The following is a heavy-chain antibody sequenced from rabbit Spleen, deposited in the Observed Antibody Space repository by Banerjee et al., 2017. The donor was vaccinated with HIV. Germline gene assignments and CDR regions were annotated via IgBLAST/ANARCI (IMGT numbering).Heavy chain of an antibody. J-gene: IGHJ4*01. CDR1: GFDFSRYG. CDR2: IDPIFGTT. CDR3: ARELVAVIGWNFNL. D-gene: IGHD1-1*01. V-gene: IGHV1S45*01. Sequence: QQQLVESGGGLVQPGGSLKLSCKASGFDFSRYGVSWVRQAPGKGLEWIGYIDPIFGTTYYASWAKGRFTISKTSSTMVTLQMTSLTAADTATYFCARELVAVIGWNFNLWGPGTLVTVS.